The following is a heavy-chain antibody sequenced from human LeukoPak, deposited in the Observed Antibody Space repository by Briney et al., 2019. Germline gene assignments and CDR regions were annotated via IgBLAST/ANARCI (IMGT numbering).Heavy chain of an antibody. J-gene: IGHJ2*01. V-gene: IGHV4-38-2*02. Sequence: SETLSLTCTVSGPSITTYTHWGWIRQSPGKGLEWIASIHHTGNTYYNPSLESRVTISIDTSKNQFSLEVSSVTAADTAVYYCARVSSSWYQDWYFDLWGRGTLVTVSS. CDR3: ARVSSSWYQDWYFDL. D-gene: IGHD6-13*01. CDR2: IHHTGNT. CDR1: GPSITTYTH.